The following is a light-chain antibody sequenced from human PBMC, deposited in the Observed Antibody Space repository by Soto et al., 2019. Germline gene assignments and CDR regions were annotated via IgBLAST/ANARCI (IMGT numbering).Light chain of an antibody. Sequence: QSVLTQPPSVSGAPGQRVTISSTGSSSNIGAGYDVHWYQQLPGTAPKLLIYGNSNRPSGVPDRFSGSKSGTSASLAITGLQAEDEADYYFQSYDRSLSAVFGGGTKLTVL. CDR1: SSNIGAGYD. CDR3: QSYDRSLSAV. V-gene: IGLV1-40*01. J-gene: IGLJ2*01. CDR2: GNS.